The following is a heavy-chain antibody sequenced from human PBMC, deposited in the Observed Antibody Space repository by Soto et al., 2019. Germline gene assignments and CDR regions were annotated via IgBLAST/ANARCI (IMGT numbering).Heavy chain of an antibody. CDR2: IVVGSGNT. V-gene: IGHV1-58*02. CDR1: GFTFTSSA. Sequence: QMQLVQSGPEVKKPGTSVKVSCKASGFTFTSSAMQWVRQARGQRLERIGWIVVGSGNTNYAQKFQERGTITRDMSTSTAYRELSSLRCEDPAVYYWAAKSKGYGGADYYYYYYMDVWGKVTTVTVSS. CDR3: AAKSKGYGGADYYYYYYMDV. J-gene: IGHJ6*03. D-gene: IGHD4-17*01.